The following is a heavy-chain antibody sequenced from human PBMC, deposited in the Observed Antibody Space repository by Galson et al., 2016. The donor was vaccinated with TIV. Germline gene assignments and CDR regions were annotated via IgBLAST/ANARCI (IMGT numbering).Heavy chain of an antibody. J-gene: IGHJ6*03. D-gene: IGHD2-2*01. V-gene: IGHV4-39*07. Sequence: ETLSLTCTVSGGSISSSAYYWGWIRQPPGKGLEWIGSIFYSGSTYYNPSLKSRVTISVDTSKNQFSLNLTSVTAADTAVFYCARGRISWDIAAVPAARDYIDVWGKGTTVTVSS. CDR2: IFYSGST. CDR1: GGSISSSAYY. CDR3: ARGRISWDIAAVPAARDYIDV.